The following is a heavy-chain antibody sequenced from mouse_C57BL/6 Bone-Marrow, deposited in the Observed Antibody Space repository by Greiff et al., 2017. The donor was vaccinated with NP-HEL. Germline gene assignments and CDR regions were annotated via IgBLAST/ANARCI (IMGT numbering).Heavy chain of an antibody. CDR1: GFTFSSYG. CDR3: ARHCELGRGFAY. Sequence: DVHLVESGGDLVKPGGSLKLSCAASGFTFSSYGMSWVRQTPDKRLEWVATISSGGSYTYYPDSVKGRFTISRDNAKNTLYLQMSSLKSEDTAMYYCARHCELGRGFAYWGQGTLVTVSA. D-gene: IGHD4-1*01. V-gene: IGHV5-6*01. J-gene: IGHJ3*01. CDR2: ISSGGSYT.